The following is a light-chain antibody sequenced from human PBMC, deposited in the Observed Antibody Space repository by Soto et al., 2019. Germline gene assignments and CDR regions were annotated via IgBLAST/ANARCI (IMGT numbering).Light chain of an antibody. CDR2: DDR. J-gene: IGLJ3*02. CDR3: QVWDPWV. V-gene: IGLV3-21*02. CDR1: NIGSKR. Sequence: SYELTQPPSVSVAPGQTATITCGGHNIGSKRVHWSQQKPGHAPVLVVHDDRDRPSGIPERFSGSDSENTATLTISRVEAGDEADYYCQVWDPWVFGPGTKLTVL.